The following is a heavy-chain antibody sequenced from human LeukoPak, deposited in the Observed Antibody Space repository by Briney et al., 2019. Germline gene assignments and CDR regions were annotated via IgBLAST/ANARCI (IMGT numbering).Heavy chain of an antibody. J-gene: IGHJ6*02. CDR3: ARDHQVYYYDSSGYYYDPYYYYGMDV. D-gene: IGHD3-22*01. CDR1: GFTFSSYS. Sequence: GGSLRLSCAASGFTFSSYSMNWVRQAPGKGLEWVSSISSSSSYIYYADSVKGRFTISRDNAKNSLYLQMNSLRDEDTAVYYCARDHQVYYYDSSGYYYDPYYYYGMDVWGQGTTVTVSS. CDR2: ISSSSSYI. V-gene: IGHV3-21*01.